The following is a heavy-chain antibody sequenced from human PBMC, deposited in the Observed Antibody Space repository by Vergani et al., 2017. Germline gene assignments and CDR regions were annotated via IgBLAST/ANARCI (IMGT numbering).Heavy chain of an antibody. CDR3: ARDRGDTAMPDYFDY. J-gene: IGHJ4*02. D-gene: IGHD5-18*01. Sequence: QVQLQESGPGLVKPSETLSLTCTVSGDSISSYYWSWIRQPPGKGLEWIGYIYHSGSTDYNPSLKSRVTISVDTSKNQFSLRLSSVTAADTAVYYCARDRGDTAMPDYFDYWGQGTLVTVSS. CDR2: IYHSGST. CDR1: GDSISSYY. V-gene: IGHV4-59*01.